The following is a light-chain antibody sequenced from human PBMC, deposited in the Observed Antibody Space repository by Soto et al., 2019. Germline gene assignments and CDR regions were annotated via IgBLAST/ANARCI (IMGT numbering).Light chain of an antibody. CDR3: QHSYSTPRT. Sequence: DIQMTQSPSSLSASVGDRVTITCRVSQSISSYLNWYQQKPGKVPKILIYAASSLHNGVPSRFSGTRSGTYFTLTISSLQPEDFATYYCQHSYSTPRTFGQGTKLDIK. J-gene: IGKJ2*01. V-gene: IGKV1-39*01. CDR1: QSISSY. CDR2: AAS.